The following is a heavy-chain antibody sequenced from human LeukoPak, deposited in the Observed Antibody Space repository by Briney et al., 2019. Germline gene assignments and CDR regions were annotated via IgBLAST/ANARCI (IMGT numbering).Heavy chain of an antibody. CDR2: IYYSGST. CDR3: ARYGPYNYVDY. CDR1: DDSMRSTSYY. J-gene: IGHJ4*02. D-gene: IGHD4-17*01. V-gene: IGHV4-39*07. Sequence: PSETLSLTCSVSDDSMRSTSYYWGWVRQPPGKGLEWIGTIYYSGSTYFNPSLKSRVTISVDTSKNQFSLMLSSVTAADTAMYYCARYGPYNYVDYWGQGILVAVSS.